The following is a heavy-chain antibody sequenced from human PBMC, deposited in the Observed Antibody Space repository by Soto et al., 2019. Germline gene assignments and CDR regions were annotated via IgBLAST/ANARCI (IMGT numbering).Heavy chain of an antibody. V-gene: IGHV3-30-3*01. Sequence: QVQLVESGGGVVQPGRSLRLSCAASGFTFSSFGLHWVRQAPGKGLEWVAFVSNDGTNENYVDSVKGRFSISRDNSKNTVHLHMNSLRVEDTAMYYCVRERGIIQEYFQHWGQGALVTVSS. D-gene: IGHD3-16*02. CDR2: VSNDGTNE. CDR1: GFTFSSFG. J-gene: IGHJ1*01. CDR3: VRERGIIQEYFQH.